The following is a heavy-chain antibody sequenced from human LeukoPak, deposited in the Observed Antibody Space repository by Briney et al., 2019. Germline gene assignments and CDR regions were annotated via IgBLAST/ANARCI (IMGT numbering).Heavy chain of an antibody. V-gene: IGHV1-2*02. CDR3: ARGYSYYGSGSSLNPTDAFDI. D-gene: IGHD3-10*01. CDR1: GYTFTGYY. Sequence: ASVKVSCKASGYTFTGYYIHWVRQAPGQGLEWMGWINPNRGGTKYAQKFQGRVTMTRNTSISTAYMELSSLRSEDTAVYYCARGYSYYGSGSSLNPTDAFDIWGQGTMVTVSS. J-gene: IGHJ3*02. CDR2: INPNRGGT.